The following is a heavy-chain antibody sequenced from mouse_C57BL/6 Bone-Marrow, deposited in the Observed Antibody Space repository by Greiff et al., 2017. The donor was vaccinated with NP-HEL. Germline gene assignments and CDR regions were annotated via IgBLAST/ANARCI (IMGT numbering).Heavy chain of an antibody. V-gene: IGHV5-12*01. J-gene: IGHJ3*01. Sequence: EVQLQESGGGLVQPGGSLKLSCAASGFTFSDYYMYWVRQTPEKRLEWVAYISNGGGSTYYPDTVKGRFTISRDNAKNTLYLQMSRLKSEDTAMYYCAGEGYVYWFAYWGQGTLVTVSA. D-gene: IGHD2-2*01. CDR1: GFTFSDYY. CDR3: AGEGYVYWFAY. CDR2: ISNGGGST.